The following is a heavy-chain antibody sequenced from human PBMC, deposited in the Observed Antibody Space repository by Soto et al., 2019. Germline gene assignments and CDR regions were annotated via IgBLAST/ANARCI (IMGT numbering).Heavy chain of an antibody. J-gene: IGHJ4*02. D-gene: IGHD2-2*01. CDR3: AKESGPDCTSTSCVHYFAS. CDR2: ISYDGSDK. Sequence: GGSLRLSCAASGFTFSSYAMHWVRQAPGKGLEWVALISYDGSDKDYADSVKGRFTISRDNSKNTLYLQMNSLRAEDTAIYYCAKESGPDCTSTSCVHYFASWGQATLVTVS. CDR1: GFTFSSYA. V-gene: IGHV3-30-3*01.